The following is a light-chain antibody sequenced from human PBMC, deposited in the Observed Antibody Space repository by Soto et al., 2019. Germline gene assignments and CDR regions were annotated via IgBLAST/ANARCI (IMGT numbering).Light chain of an antibody. CDR1: QSVSSY. CDR3: QQYNDWPWT. Sequence: EIAMTKSPANLSVSPGDSATLSWRASQSVSSYLAWYQQKPGQDPRLIIHGASTRAPGFPARFSGSGSGTDFTLTISSLHSEDLAVYYCQQYNDWPWTVCQGTQGDIK. V-gene: IGKV3-15*01. CDR2: GAS. J-gene: IGKJ1*01.